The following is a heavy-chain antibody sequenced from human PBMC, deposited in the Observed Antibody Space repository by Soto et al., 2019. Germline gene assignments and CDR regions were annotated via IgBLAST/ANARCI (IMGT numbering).Heavy chain of an antibody. CDR2: IYYSGST. D-gene: IGHD3-22*01. V-gene: IGHV4-30-4*01. CDR1: GGSISSGDYY. CDR3: ATVTYYYDSSGYPHHYYFDY. J-gene: IGHJ4*02. Sequence: SETLSLTCTVSGGSISSGDYYWSWIRQPPGKGLEWIGYIYYSGSTYYNPSLKSRVTISVDTSKNQFSLKLSSVTAADTAVYYCATVTYYYDSSGYPHHYYFDYWGQGTLVTVSS.